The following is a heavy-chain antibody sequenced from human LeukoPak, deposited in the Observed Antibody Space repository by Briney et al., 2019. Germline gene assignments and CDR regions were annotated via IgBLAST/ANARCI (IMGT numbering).Heavy chain of an antibody. CDR1: GGTFSSYA. D-gene: IGHD3-10*01. J-gene: IGHJ4*02. V-gene: IGHV1-69*05. CDR2: IIPIFGTA. Sequence: SVKVSCKASGGTFSSYAISWVRQAPGQGLELMGGIIPIFGTANYSQKFQGRVTITTDESTSTAYMELSSLRSEDTAVYYCAIPGDYYGSGSYYNDNDYWGQGTLVTVSS. CDR3: AIPGDYYGSGSYYNDNDY.